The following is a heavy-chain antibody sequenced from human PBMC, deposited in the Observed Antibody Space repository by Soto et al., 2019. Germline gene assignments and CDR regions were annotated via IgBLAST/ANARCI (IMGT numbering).Heavy chain of an antibody. V-gene: IGHV1-18*01. D-gene: IGHD3-3*01. CDR3: ARVPFGVVPNNWFDP. J-gene: IGHJ5*02. CDR1: GYIFTRYG. Sequence: ASVKVSCKASGYIFTRYGITWVRQAPGQGLEWMGWISAYNGNTNYAQKVQGRVTMTTDTSTTTAYMELRSLRSDDTAVYYCARVPFGVVPNNWFDPWGQGTLVTVSS. CDR2: ISAYNGNT.